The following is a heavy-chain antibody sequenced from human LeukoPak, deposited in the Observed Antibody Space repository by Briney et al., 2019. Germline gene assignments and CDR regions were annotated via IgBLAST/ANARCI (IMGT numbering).Heavy chain of an antibody. CDR2: FDPEDGET. CDR3: ATVSRLVGARRPYYFAY. V-gene: IGHV1-24*01. CDR1: GYTLSELS. D-gene: IGHD1-26*01. J-gene: IGHJ4*02. Sequence: ASVKVSCKVSGYTLSELSMHWVRQAAGKGLEWMGGFDPEDGETIYAQRSQGRVTMTEDTSTDTAYMELSSLRSEDTAVYYCATVSRLVGARRPYYFAYGGQGTLVIVSS.